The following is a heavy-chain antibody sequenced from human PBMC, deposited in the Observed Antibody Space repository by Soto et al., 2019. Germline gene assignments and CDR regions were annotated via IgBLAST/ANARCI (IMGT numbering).Heavy chain of an antibody. CDR1: GFSLSTSGAG. CDR2: IYWDDDK. V-gene: IGHV2-5*02. Sequence: QITLKESGPTLVKPTQTLTLTCTVSGFSLSTSGAGVGWIRQPPGRALECLAFIYWDDDKRYSPSLKSRLTIIKDTSKNQVVLTMTNMDPVDTGTYYCVQRQCVAVAFGFWGQGSLVTVSS. D-gene: IGHD6-13*01. J-gene: IGHJ4*02. CDR3: VQRQCVAVAFGF.